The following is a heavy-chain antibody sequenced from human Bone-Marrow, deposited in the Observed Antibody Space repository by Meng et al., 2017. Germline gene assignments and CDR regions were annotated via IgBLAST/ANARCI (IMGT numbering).Heavy chain of an antibody. Sequence: SETLSLTCTVSGGSISSGSYYWSWIRQPAGKGLEWIGRIYTSGSTNYNPSLKSRVTISVDTSKNQFSLKLSSVTAADTAVFYCAREGGIAVAGSGGEDAFDIWGQGTMVTVSS. D-gene: IGHD6-19*01. CDR3: AREGGIAVAGSGGEDAFDI. CDR1: GGSISSGSYY. J-gene: IGHJ3*02. CDR2: IYTSGST. V-gene: IGHV4-61*02.